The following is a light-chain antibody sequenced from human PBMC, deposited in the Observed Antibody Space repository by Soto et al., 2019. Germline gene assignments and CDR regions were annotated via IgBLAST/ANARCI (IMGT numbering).Light chain of an antibody. V-gene: IGLV2-14*01. Sequence: LTQPASVSGSPGQSITISCTGTSSDVGGYNSVSWYQQHPGKAPKVMIYKVSNRPSGVSDRFSGSKSGNTASLTISGLQAEDEADYYCSSFTRSVTYVFGTGTKVTVL. J-gene: IGLJ1*01. CDR1: SSDVGGYNS. CDR3: SSFTRSVTYV. CDR2: KVS.